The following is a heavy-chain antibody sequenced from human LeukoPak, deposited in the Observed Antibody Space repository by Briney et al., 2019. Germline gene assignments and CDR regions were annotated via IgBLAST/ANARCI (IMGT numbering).Heavy chain of an antibody. J-gene: IGHJ5*02. CDR1: GGSISSGGYY. CDR3: ARVKSQYYSWDWFDP. V-gene: IGHV4-31*03. Sequence: SETLSLTCTVSGGSISSGGYYWSWIRQHPGKGLEWIGYIYYSGSTYYNPSLKSRVTISVDTSKNQFSLKLSSVTAADTAVYYCARVKSQYYSWDWFDPWGQGTLVTASS. D-gene: IGHD3-16*01. CDR2: IYYSGST.